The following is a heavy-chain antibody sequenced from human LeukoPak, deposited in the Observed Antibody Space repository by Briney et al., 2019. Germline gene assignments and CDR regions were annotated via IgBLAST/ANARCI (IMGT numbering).Heavy chain of an antibody. J-gene: IGHJ6*02. D-gene: IGHD2-15*01. CDR2: IYYSGST. CDR1: GGSVSSGSYY. V-gene: IGHV4-61*01. Sequence: ETLSLTCTVSGGSVSSGSYYWSWIRQPPGKGLEWIGYIYYSGSTNYNPSLKSRVTISVDTSKNQFSLKLSSVTAADTAVYYCAGDLVVVAARGMDVWGQGTTVTVSS. CDR3: AGDLVVVAARGMDV.